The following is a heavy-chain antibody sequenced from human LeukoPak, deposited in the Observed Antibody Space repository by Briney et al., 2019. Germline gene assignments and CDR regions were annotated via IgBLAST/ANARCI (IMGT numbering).Heavy chain of an antibody. CDR3: AKFSYGDYVGNFDY. CDR2: ISGSGGST. J-gene: IGHJ4*02. D-gene: IGHD4-17*01. Sequence: PGGSLRLSCAASGFTFSSYAMSWVRQAPGKGLEWVSAISGSGGSTYYSDSVKGRFTISRDNSKNTLYLQMNSLRAEDTAVYYCAKFSYGDYVGNFDYWGQGTLVTVSS. V-gene: IGHV3-23*01. CDR1: GFTFSSYA.